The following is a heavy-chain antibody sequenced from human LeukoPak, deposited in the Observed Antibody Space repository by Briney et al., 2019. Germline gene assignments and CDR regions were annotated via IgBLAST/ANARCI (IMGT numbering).Heavy chain of an antibody. D-gene: IGHD6-19*01. CDR2: IGVGGSTQ. Sequence: GGSLRLSCAASGFTFSYHAMNWVRHAPGKGLEWLAYIGVGGSTQYYGDSVKGRFTISRDDAKNSVYLQMNSLRAEDTAVYYCARDPLGKGGAVGDLWGQGTLVTVSS. V-gene: IGHV3-48*01. CDR3: ARDPLGKGGAVGDL. J-gene: IGHJ4*02. CDR1: GFTFSYHA.